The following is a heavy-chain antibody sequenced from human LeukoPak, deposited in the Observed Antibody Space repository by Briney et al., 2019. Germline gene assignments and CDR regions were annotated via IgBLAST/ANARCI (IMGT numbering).Heavy chain of an antibody. D-gene: IGHD5-18*01. V-gene: IGHV1-18*01. CDR3: ARDLARGYSYGYNAFDI. CDR1: GYNFNGYG. Sequence: ASVKVSCKASGYNFNGYGIGWVRQAPRQGLEWMGWITAGNGNTNYAQKVQGRVTMTTDTSTSTAYMELRSLRSDDTAVYFCARDLARGYSYGYNAFDIWGQGTMVTVSS. J-gene: IGHJ3*02. CDR2: ITAGNGNT.